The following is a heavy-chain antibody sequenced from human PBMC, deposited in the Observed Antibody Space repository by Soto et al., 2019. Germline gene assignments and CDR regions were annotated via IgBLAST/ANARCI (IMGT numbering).Heavy chain of an antibody. CDR2: ITSSDVTM. D-gene: IGHD2-2*01. V-gene: IGHV3-48*01. Sequence: EVQLVESGGGLVQPGGSLRLSCAASGFTFSTHSMNWVRQAPGKGLEWISYITSSDVTMYAVSVKGRFTISRDNAERFLYLQMNSLRGQDTAVYFCVGEVGYQLIYWGRGSLVTVSS. CDR3: VGEVGYQLIY. J-gene: IGHJ4*02. CDR1: GFTFSTHS.